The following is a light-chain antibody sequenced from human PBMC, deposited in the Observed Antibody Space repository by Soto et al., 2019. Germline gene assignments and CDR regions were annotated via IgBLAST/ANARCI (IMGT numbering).Light chain of an antibody. V-gene: IGLV2-14*03. CDR3: SSYTRSNTYL. CDR2: DVS. Sequence: QSALTQPASVSGSPGQSITISCTGTSSDVGRYNYVSWYQQHPGKAPKLLIYDVSNRPSGISYRFSGSKSGNTASLTISGLQAEDEADYYCSSYTRSNTYLFGIGTKVTVL. CDR1: SSDVGRYNY. J-gene: IGLJ1*01.